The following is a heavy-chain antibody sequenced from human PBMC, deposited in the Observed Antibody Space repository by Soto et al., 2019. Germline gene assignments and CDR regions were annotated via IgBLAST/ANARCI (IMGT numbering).Heavy chain of an antibody. CDR2: IYYSGST. CDR1: GGSISSYY. Sequence: SETLSLTCTVSGGSISSYYWGWIRQPPGKGLEWIGYIYYSGSTNYNPSLKSRVTISVDTSKNQFSLKLSSVTAADTAVYYCASLPVDLYYMDVWGKGTTVTVSS. J-gene: IGHJ6*03. CDR3: ASLPVDLYYMDV. V-gene: IGHV4-59*08.